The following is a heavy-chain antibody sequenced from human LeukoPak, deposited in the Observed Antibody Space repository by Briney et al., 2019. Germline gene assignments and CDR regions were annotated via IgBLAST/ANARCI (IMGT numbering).Heavy chain of an antibody. Sequence: GGSLRLSCAASGFTVSSNYMSWVRQAPGKGLEWVSVIYSGGSTYYADSVKGRFTISRDNSKNTLYLQMNSLRAEDTAVYYCASETYDFWSGFFYWGRGTLVTVSS. CDR1: GFTVSSNY. V-gene: IGHV3-66*01. CDR2: IYSGGST. CDR3: ASETYDFWSGFFY. D-gene: IGHD3-3*01. J-gene: IGHJ4*02.